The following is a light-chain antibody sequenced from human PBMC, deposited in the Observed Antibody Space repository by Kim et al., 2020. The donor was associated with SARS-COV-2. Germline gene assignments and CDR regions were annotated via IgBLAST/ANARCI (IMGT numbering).Light chain of an antibody. CDR3: QKRSNWSRT. V-gene: IGKV3-11*01. Sequence: EIVLTQSPATLSLSPGERATLSCRASQSVSSYLAWYQQKPGKSPRLLIYDASNRATGIPARFSGSGSGTDFTLTTSSVEPEDFAVYYCQKRSNWSRTFGQRNKVEIK. CDR1: QSVSSY. J-gene: IGKJ1*01. CDR2: DAS.